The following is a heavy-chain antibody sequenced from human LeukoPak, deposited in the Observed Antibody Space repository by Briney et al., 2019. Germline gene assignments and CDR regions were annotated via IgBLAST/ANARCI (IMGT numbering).Heavy chain of an antibody. CDR2: IIPIFGTA. J-gene: IGHJ3*02. CDR1: GGTFSSYA. V-gene: IGHV1-69*13. CDR3: ARDPGKDAFDI. Sequence: ASVKVSSKASGGTFSSYAISWVRQAPGQGLEWMGGIIPIFGTANYAQKFQGRVTITADESTSTAYMELSSLRSEDTAVYYCARDPGKDAFDIWGQGTMVTVSS.